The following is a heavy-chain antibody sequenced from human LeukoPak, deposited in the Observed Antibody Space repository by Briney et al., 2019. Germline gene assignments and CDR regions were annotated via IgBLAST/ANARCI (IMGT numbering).Heavy chain of an antibody. Sequence: SETLSLTCTVSGGSISSSGYYWGWIRQPPGKGLEWIGSIYYSGSTYYNPSLKSRVTISVDTSKNQFSLKLSSVTAADTAVYYCARQSPGLTVTDYWGQGTLVTVSS. J-gene: IGHJ4*02. CDR3: ARQSPGLTVTDY. D-gene: IGHD4-17*01. CDR1: GGSISSSGYY. CDR2: IYYSGST. V-gene: IGHV4-39*01.